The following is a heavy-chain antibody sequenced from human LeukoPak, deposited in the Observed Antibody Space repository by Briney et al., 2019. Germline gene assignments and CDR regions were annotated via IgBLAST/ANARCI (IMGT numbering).Heavy chain of an antibody. D-gene: IGHD6-19*01. Sequence: GGSLRLSCAASGFTFDDYAIHWVRQAPGKGREWVSGISWNSGSIGYADSVKGRFTISRDNAKNSLYLQMNSLRAEDTALYYCAEGDAPFPIAVAGVDYWGQGTLVTVSS. CDR2: ISWNSGSI. J-gene: IGHJ4*02. CDR3: AEGDAPFPIAVAGVDY. V-gene: IGHV3-9*01. CDR1: GFTFDDYA.